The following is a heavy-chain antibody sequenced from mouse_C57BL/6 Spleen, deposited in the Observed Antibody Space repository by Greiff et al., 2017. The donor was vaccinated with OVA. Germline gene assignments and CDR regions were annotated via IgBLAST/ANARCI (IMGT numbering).Heavy chain of an antibody. J-gene: IGHJ2*01. Sequence: EVKLVESGGDLVKPGGSLKLSCAASGFTFSSYGMSWVRQTPDKRLEWVATISSGGSYTYYPDSVKGRFTISRDNAKNTLYLQMSSLKSEDTAMYYCARRWDVGYFDYWGQGTTLTVSS. CDR1: GFTFSSYG. V-gene: IGHV5-6*02. D-gene: IGHD4-1*01. CDR3: ARRWDVGYFDY. CDR2: ISSGGSYT.